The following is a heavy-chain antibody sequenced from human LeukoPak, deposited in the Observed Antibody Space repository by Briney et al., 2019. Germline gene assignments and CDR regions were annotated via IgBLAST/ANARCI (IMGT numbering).Heavy chain of an antibody. V-gene: IGHV3-48*04. Sequence: GGSLRLSCEASGFTFSSYSINWVRQAPGKGLEWVAYIGGSSSPVDYADSVKGRFTMSRDNTKNSLYLQMNSLRADDTAVYYCARDHDWAFDYWGQGTLVTVSS. D-gene: IGHD3-9*01. CDR3: ARDHDWAFDY. CDR1: GFTFSSYS. J-gene: IGHJ4*02. CDR2: IGGSSSPV.